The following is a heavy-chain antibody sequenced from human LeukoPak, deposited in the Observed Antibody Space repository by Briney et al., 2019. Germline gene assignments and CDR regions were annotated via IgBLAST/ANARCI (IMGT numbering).Heavy chain of an antibody. CDR2: IYYSGST. D-gene: IGHD3-10*01. Sequence: SETLSLTCTVSGGSISSSSYYWGWIRQPPGKGLEWIGSIYYSGSTYYNPSLKSRVTISVDTSKNQFSLKLSSVTAADTAVYYCARGGITMVRGVIDYWGQGTLVTVSS. CDR3: ARGGITMVRGVIDY. CDR1: GGSISSSSYY. J-gene: IGHJ4*02. V-gene: IGHV4-39*07.